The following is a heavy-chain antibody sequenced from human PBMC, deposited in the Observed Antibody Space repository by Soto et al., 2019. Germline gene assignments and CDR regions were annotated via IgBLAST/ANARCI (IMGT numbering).Heavy chain of an antibody. J-gene: IGHJ6*02. D-gene: IGHD2-2*01. V-gene: IGHV1-3*03. CDR2: INAGNGNT. Sequence: ASVKVSCKASGYTFTSYAMHWVRQAPGQRLEWMGWINAGNGNTKYSQKFQGRVTITADESTSTAYMELGSLRSEDMAVYYCASRTRGFCISTSCYPYYYGMDVWGQGTTVTVSS. CDR3: ASRTRGFCISTSCYPYYYGMDV. CDR1: GYTFTSYA.